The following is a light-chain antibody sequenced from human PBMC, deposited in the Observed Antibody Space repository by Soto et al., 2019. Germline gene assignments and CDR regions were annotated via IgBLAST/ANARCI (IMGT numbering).Light chain of an antibody. V-gene: IGKV1-6*01. CDR2: DAS. J-gene: IGKJ1*01. CDR1: QGIRND. CDR3: LQGYNDPWT. Sequence: AIQMTQSPSSLSVSVGDRVTITCRASQGIRNDLGWFQQKPGKAPKLLIYDASSLHSGVPSRFSGSGASTDFTLTISRLPHEDFASYYCLQGYNDPWTFGQGTRVEIK.